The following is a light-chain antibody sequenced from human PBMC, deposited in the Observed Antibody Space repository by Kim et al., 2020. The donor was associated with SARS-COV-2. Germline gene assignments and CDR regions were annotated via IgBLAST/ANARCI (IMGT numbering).Light chain of an antibody. Sequence: SPGDRPALSCRASQNVRSNSLAWFQQKPGQAPRLLISGASNRATGIPDSFSGSGSGTDFTLTINRLEPEDFALYYCLQYGTSPFTFGGGTKVDIK. V-gene: IGKV3-20*01. CDR3: LQYGTSPFT. CDR2: GAS. J-gene: IGKJ4*01. CDR1: QNVRSNS.